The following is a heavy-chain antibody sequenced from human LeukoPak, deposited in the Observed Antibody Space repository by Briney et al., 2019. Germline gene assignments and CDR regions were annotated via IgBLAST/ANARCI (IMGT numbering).Heavy chain of an antibody. CDR2: ISSSGSTI. Sequence: GGSLRLSCAASGFILSSYEMNWVRQAPGKGLEWVSYISSSGSTIYYADSVKGRFTISRDNAKNSLYLQMNSLRVEDTAVYYCARDEGGVVPNFDYGGQGTLVTVSS. D-gene: IGHD3-16*01. J-gene: IGHJ4*02. V-gene: IGHV3-48*03. CDR3: ARDEGGVVPNFDY. CDR1: GFILSSYE.